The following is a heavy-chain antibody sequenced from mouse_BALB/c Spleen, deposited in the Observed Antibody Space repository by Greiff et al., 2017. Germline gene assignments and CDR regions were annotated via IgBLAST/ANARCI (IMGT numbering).Heavy chain of an antibody. CDR3: ARYDYPRFAY. J-gene: IGHJ3*01. CDR1: GYSITSDYA. CDR2: ISYSGST. V-gene: IGHV3-2*02. Sequence: EVQLQESGPGLVKPSQSLSLTCTVTGYSITSDYAWNWIRQFPGNKLEWMGYISYSGSTSYNPSLKSRISITRDTSKNQFFLQLNSVTTEDTATYYCARYDYPRFAYWGQGTLVTVSA. D-gene: IGHD2-4*01.